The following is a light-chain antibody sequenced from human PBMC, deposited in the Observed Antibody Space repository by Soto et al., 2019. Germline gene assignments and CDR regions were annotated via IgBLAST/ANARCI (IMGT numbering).Light chain of an antibody. CDR1: QSVSSN. CDR2: AAS. Sequence: EIVMTQSPATLSVSPGERATLSCRASQSVSSNLAWYQQKPGQAPRLLIYAASTRAAGIAARFSGSGSGTDFTLTISSLQSEDFAIYYCQQYYDWPITFGQGTRLEI. J-gene: IGKJ5*01. CDR3: QQYYDWPIT. V-gene: IGKV3-15*01.